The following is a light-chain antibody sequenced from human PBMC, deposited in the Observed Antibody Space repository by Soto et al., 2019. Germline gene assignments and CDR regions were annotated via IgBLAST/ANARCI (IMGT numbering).Light chain of an antibody. CDR3: QQYDRSRT. CDR1: QSVSSSY. CDR2: GAS. Sequence: EIVLTQSPGTLSLSPGERATLSCRASQSVSSSYLAWYQQRPGQAPRLLIYGASSRAIVIPDRFSGSGSGTDVTLTISGLEPEAFAVYYCQQYDRSRTFGQGTKVEIK. V-gene: IGKV3-20*01. J-gene: IGKJ1*01.